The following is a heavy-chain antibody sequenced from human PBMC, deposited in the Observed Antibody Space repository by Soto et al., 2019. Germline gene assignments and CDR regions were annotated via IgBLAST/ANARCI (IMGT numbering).Heavy chain of an antibody. CDR3: ASGIQLWLRRINNGYSG. D-gene: IGHD5-18*01. CDR1: GGTFSTYV. Sequence: QVQLVQSGGEVKKPESSVKVSCKAPGGTFSTYVISWVRPAPGQGLEWMGGIIPMFGTANYAQRFQDRVTITADESTNTVYMELSSLRSEDTAVYFCASGIQLWLRRINNGYSGWGQGTLVTVSS. J-gene: IGHJ4*02. V-gene: IGHV1-69*12. CDR2: IIPMFGTA.